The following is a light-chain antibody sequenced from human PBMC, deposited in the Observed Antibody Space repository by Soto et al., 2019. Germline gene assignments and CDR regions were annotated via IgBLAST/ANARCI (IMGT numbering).Light chain of an antibody. J-gene: IGKJ4*01. CDR1: QTISSW. Sequence: DIQMTKSQSTLSGSVGDRVTITCRASQTISSWLAWYQQKPGKAPKLLIYKASTLKGGVPSRFSGSGSGTEFTLTISTLQPEDFATYYCLQHNIYPLTFGGVT. V-gene: IGKV1-5*03. CDR2: KAS. CDR3: LQHNIYPLT.